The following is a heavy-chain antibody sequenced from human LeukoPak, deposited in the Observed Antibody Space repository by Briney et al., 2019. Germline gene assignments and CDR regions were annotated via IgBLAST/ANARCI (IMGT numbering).Heavy chain of an antibody. Sequence: GGSLRLSCAASGFTFSDYYMSWIRQAPGKGLEWVSYISSSGRTIYYADSVKGRFTISRDNAKNSLYPQMNSLRAEDTAVYYCARDERCSGGSCYYYYGMDVWGQGTTVTVSS. CDR3: ARDERCSGGSCYYYYGMDV. CDR2: ISSSGRTI. D-gene: IGHD2-15*01. V-gene: IGHV3-11*01. J-gene: IGHJ6*02. CDR1: GFTFSDYY.